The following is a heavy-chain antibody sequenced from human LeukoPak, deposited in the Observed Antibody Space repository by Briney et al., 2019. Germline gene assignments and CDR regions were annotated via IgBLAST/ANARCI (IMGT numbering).Heavy chain of an antibody. D-gene: IGHD3-22*01. CDR2: ISAYNGDT. J-gene: IGHJ6*02. V-gene: IGHV1-18*01. CDR3: ARYYDSSGDGSKDYYGMDV. Sequence: ASVKVSCKASGYTFTSYGISWVRQSPGQGLEWMGWISAYNGDTNYAQKNQGRVTMTADTSTSTAYMELRSLRSDDTAVYYYARYYDSSGDGSKDYYGMDVWGQGTTVTVSS. CDR1: GYTFTSYG.